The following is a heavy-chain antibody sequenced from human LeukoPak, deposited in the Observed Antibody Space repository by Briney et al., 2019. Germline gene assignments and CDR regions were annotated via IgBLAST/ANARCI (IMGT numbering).Heavy chain of an antibody. CDR1: GFTFSNYD. CDR3: VRGYGSFRYFDL. Sequence: GGSLRLSCAAFGFTFSNYDMHWVRQATGKGLEWVSAIGTAGDTSYPGSVKGRFTISRENAKNSLYLQMNSLRAGDTAVYYCVRGYGSFRYFDLWGRGTLVTVSS. D-gene: IGHD3-9*01. J-gene: IGHJ2*01. V-gene: IGHV3-13*01. CDR2: IGTAGDT.